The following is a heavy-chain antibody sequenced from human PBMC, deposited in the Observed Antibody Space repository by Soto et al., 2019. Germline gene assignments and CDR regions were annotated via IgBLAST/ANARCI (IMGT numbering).Heavy chain of an antibody. V-gene: IGHV3-9*01. CDR1: GFIFDEYA. CDR3: AKGASTTVFALNDH. D-gene: IGHD4-17*01. CDR2: ISWNSGNI. J-gene: IGHJ4*02. Sequence: EVQLVESGGGLVQPGRSLRLSCAASGFIFDEYAMHWVRQAPGKGLEWVSSISWNSGNIGYADSVKGRFTISRDNAKNSLYLQMNSVRGEDTAFYYRAKGASTTVFALNDHWGQGTLVTVSS.